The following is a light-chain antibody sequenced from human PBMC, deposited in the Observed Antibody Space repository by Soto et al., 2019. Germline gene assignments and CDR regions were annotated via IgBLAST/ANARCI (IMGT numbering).Light chain of an antibody. J-gene: IGLJ1*01. CDR3: SSYTSSSTYV. CDR1: SSDVGNYNY. Sequence: QSALTQPASVSGSPGQSITISCTGTSSDVGNYNYVSWYQQSPGKAPKLMIYDVSNRPSGVSNRFSGSKSGITASLTISGLQAEDEADYYCSSYTSSSTYVFGTGTQLTVL. V-gene: IGLV2-14*01. CDR2: DVS.